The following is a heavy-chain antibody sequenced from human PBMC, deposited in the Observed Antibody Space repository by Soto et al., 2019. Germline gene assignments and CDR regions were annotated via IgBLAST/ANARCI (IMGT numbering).Heavy chain of an antibody. CDR3: ARGNSRVYSSGWYSGDAFDI. D-gene: IGHD6-19*01. CDR2: TYYRSKWYN. Sequence: PSQTLSLTCAISGDSVSSNSAAWNWIRQSPSRGLEWLGRTYYRSKWYNDYAVSVKSRITINPDTSKNQFSLQLNSVTPEDTAVYYCARGNSRVYSSGWYSGDAFDIWGQGTMVTVSS. CDR1: GDSVSSNSAA. V-gene: IGHV6-1*01. J-gene: IGHJ3*02.